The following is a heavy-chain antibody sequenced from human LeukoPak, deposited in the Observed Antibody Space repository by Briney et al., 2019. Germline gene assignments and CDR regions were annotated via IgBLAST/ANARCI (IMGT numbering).Heavy chain of an antibody. CDR3: VKDRYFYDSGSKAN. Sequence: AGGSLRLSCAASGFTFDDNAMHWVRQAPGKGLEWVSGISGNSGSTGYADSVKGRFTISRDNAKNSLYLQMNSLRVEDTAVYYCVKDRYFYDSGSKANWGQGTLVIVSS. V-gene: IGHV3-9*01. CDR1: GFTFDDNA. CDR2: ISGNSGST. D-gene: IGHD3-22*01. J-gene: IGHJ4*02.